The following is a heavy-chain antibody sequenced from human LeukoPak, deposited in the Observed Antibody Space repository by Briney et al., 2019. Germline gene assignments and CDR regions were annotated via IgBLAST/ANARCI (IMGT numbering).Heavy chain of an antibody. CDR2: IYSSGST. CDR1: GASISSGSNY. Sequence: SETLSLTCSVSGASISSGSNYWGWIRQPPGKTLEWIGSIYSSGSTYYNPSLKSRVIIIIDTPKNHFSLTLSSVTAADTAVYYCARDHGKQTYYYGSGSYPQTPHWGQGTLVTVSS. J-gene: IGHJ4*02. CDR3: ARDHGKQTYYYGSGSYPQTPH. V-gene: IGHV4-39*07. D-gene: IGHD3-10*01.